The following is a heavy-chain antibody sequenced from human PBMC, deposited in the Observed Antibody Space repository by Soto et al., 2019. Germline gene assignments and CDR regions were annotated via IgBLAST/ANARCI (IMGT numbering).Heavy chain of an antibody. J-gene: IGHJ3*02. CDR1: GCPISNYC. V-gene: IGHV3-23*01. D-gene: IGHD6-13*01. CDR2: ISGSGGST. Sequence: GGSLRLSCTASGCPISNYCMSWIGKSQRKGLEWVSAISGSGGSTYYADSVKGRFTISRDNSKNTLDLQMNSLRAEDTAVYYCAKIPHSSSWYLDAFDIWGQGTMVTVSS. CDR3: AKIPHSSSWYLDAFDI.